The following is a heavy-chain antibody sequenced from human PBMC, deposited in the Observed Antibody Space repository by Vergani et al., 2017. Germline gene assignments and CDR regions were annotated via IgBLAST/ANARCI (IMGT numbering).Heavy chain of an antibody. J-gene: IGHJ6*02. CDR2: ISYDGSNK. CDR3: AREKLQPGTLYGMDV. Sequence: QVQLVESGGGVVQPGRSLRLSCAASGFTFSSYAMHWVRQAPGKGLEWVAVISYDGSNKYYADSVKGRFTISRDNSENTLYLQMNSLRAEDTAVYYCAREKLQPGTLYGMDVWGQGTTVTVSS. CDR1: GFTFSSYA. V-gene: IGHV3-30-3*01.